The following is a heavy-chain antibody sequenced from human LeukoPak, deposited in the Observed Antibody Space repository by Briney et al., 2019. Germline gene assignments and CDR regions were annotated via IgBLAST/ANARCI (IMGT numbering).Heavy chain of an antibody. Sequence: GGPLRLSCAASGFTFSSYIMNWVRQAPGKGLGWVSSLSSSSSYIYYADSVKGRFTISRYNVKNSLYLQMNSLRAEDTAVYYCARDSSGWLRELDYWGQGTLVTVSS. J-gene: IGHJ4*02. D-gene: IGHD6-19*01. CDR3: ARDSSGWLRELDY. V-gene: IGHV3-21*01. CDR1: GFTFSSYI. CDR2: LSSSSSYI.